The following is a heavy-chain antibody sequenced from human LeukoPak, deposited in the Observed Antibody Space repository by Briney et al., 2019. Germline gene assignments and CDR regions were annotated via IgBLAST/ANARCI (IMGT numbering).Heavy chain of an antibody. Sequence: GGSLRLSCAASGFTFSSYSMNWVRQAPGKGLEWVSSISSSGSYIYYADSLQGRFTISRDNAKNSLYLQMNSLRAEDTAVYYCARGETIKGTDWYFDLWGRGTLVTVSS. D-gene: IGHD5-12*01. J-gene: IGHJ2*01. V-gene: IGHV3-21*01. CDR3: ARGETIKGTDWYFDL. CDR2: ISSSGSYI. CDR1: GFTFSSYS.